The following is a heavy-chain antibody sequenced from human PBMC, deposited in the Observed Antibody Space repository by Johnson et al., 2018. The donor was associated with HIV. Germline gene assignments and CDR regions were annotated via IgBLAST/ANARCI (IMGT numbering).Heavy chain of an antibody. CDR1: VFIFDDYG. D-gene: IGHD1-26*01. V-gene: IGHV3-20*04. Sequence: VQLVESGGGVVRPGGSLRLSCAASVFIFDDYGMSWVRQAPGKGLQWVSGINWTVGSTGYADSVKGRFNISRDNDKNSLFLQMNSLRAEDTAVYYCARRGWELWTTQNAFDIWGQGTMVTVSS. CDR3: ARRGWELWTTQNAFDI. CDR2: INWTVGST. J-gene: IGHJ3*02.